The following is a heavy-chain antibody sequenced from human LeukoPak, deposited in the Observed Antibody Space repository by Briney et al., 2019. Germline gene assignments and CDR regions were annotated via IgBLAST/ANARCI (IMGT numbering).Heavy chain of an antibody. CDR3: ARTHARGYCSGGSCYAFDY. V-gene: IGHV4-30-2*01. J-gene: IGHJ4*02. CDR1: GGSLSSGGYS. D-gene: IGHD2-15*01. CDR2: IYHSGST. Sequence: PSETLSLTCAVSGGSLSSGGYSWSWIRQPPGKGLEWIGYIYHSGSTYYNPSLKSRVTISVDRSKNQFSLKLSSVTAADTAVYYCARTHARGYCSGGSCYAFDYWGQGTLVTVSS.